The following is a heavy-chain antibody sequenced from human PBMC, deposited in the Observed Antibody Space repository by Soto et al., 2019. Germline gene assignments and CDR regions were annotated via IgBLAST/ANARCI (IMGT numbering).Heavy chain of an antibody. CDR2: ISNTGSTK. CDR3: ARDYYGDYILDY. CDR1: GFSFGDYY. D-gene: IGHD4-17*01. Sequence: QVQLVESGGGLVKPGGSLRLSCVVSGFSFGDYYMSWIRQAPGKGLEWISYISNTGSTKYYADSVKGRFTISRDNAKNSLYLQMNSLRGEDTAVYYCARDYYGDYILDYWGQGTLVTVSS. J-gene: IGHJ4*02. V-gene: IGHV3-11*01.